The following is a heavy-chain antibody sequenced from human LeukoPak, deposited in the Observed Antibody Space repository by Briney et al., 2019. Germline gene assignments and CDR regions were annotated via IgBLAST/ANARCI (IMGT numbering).Heavy chain of an antibody. CDR1: GGSFSGYY. V-gene: IGHV4-34*01. D-gene: IGHD4-11*01. J-gene: IGHJ6*02. CDR2: INHSGST. Sequence: SETLSLTCAVYGGSFSGYYWSWIRQPPGKGLEWIGEINHSGSTNYNPSLKSRVTISVDTSKNQFSLKLSSVTAADTAMYYCATLMTTVTTTLYYYGMDVWGQGTTVTVSS. CDR3: ATLMTTVTTTLYYYGMDV.